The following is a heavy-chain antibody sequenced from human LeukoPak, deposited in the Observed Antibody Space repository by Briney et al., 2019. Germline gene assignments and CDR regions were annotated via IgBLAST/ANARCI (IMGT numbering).Heavy chain of an antibody. Sequence: PGRSLRLSCAASGFTFSSYAMHWVRQAPGKGLEWVAVISYTGSNKYYADSVKGRFTISRDNSKNTLYLQMNSLRAEDTAVYYCARDLVSYCRSTSCYMSYYMDVWGKGTTVTVSS. CDR1: GFTFSSYA. CDR3: ARDLVSYCRSTSCYMSYYMDV. V-gene: IGHV3-30*01. D-gene: IGHD2-2*02. CDR2: ISYTGSNK. J-gene: IGHJ6*03.